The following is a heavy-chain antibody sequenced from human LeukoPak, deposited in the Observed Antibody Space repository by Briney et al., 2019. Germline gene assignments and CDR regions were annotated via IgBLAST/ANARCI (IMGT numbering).Heavy chain of an antibody. CDR1: GFTFSTYA. V-gene: IGHV3-23*01. Sequence: PGGSLRLSCAASGFTFSTYAMSWVRQAPGKGLEWVSAISSSGGNPYYADSVKGRFTISRDNSKNTLYLQMNSQRAEDTAVYYCAKDPPASDSYWGQGTLVTVSS. D-gene: IGHD2-2*01. CDR3: AKDPPASDSY. CDR2: ISSSGGNP. J-gene: IGHJ4*02.